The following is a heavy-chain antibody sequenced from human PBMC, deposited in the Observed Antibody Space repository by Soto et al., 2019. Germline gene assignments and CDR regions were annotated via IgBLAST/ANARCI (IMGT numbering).Heavy chain of an antibody. CDR1: GFTFRTYA. J-gene: IGHJ4*02. V-gene: IGHV3-23*01. Sequence: GGFLRLSCAAYGFTFRTYAMNWVRQAPGKGLEWVAVIVGDASSIDYADSVKGRFTISRDNSKNILYLQMTSLRVEDTATYFCAKDLRPDGRYDLDYWGQGTLVTVSS. CDR2: IVGDASSI. D-gene: IGHD2-15*01. CDR3: AKDLRPDGRYDLDY.